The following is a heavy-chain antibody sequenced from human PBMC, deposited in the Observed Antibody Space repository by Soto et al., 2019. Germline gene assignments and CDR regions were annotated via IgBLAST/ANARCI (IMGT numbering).Heavy chain of an antibody. CDR3: ASGRFWEAVRFLSGYLPSQDYYYYYGVDV. CDR2: ILPIFRTA. J-gene: IGHJ6*02. V-gene: IGHV1-69*12. CDR1: GDTFSNSA. Sequence: QVQLVQSGAEVKKPGSSVKVSCKASGDTFSNSAISWVRQAPGQGLEWMGGILPIFRTANYAQNSQGRVTSTAVEFASTAYMGGCRLRSGVTGVYFCASGRFWEAVRFLSGYLPSQDYYYYYGVDVWGQGTTLTVSS. D-gene: IGHD3-3*01.